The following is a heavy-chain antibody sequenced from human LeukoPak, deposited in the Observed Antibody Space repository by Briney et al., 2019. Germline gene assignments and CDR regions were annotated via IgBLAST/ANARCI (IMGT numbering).Heavy chain of an antibody. CDR1: GGSISSYY. J-gene: IGHJ5*02. CDR3: ARSSSSHMSWFAP. Sequence: SETLSLTCTVSGGSISSYYWSWIRQPPGKGLEWIGYIYWSGSTNYNPSLKSRVTISVDTSKKQFSLKLSSVTAADTAVYYCARSSSSHMSWFAPWGQPPLLTVSS. V-gene: IGHV4-59*08. CDR2: IYWSGST. D-gene: IGHD6-6*01.